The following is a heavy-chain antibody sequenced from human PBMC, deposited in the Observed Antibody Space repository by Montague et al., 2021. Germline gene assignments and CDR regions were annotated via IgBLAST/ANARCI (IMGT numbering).Heavy chain of an antibody. CDR1: GFSFSSYW. J-gene: IGHJ4*02. D-gene: IGHD3-10*01. V-gene: IGHV3-74*01. CDR2: IKTDGSST. CDR3: ARSYDS. Sequence: SLRFSCAASGFSFSSYWMHWVRQAPGKGLVWVSPIKTDGSSTNYADSVKGRFTISRDNAKNTLYLQLNSLRVEDTAVYYCARSYDSWGQGALVTVSS.